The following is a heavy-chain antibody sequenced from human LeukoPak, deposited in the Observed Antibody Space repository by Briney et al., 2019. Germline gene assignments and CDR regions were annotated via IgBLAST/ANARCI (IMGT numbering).Heavy chain of an antibody. J-gene: IGHJ3*02. CDR2: INPNSGGA. Sequence: ASVKVSCKASGYTFTGYYMHWVRQAPGQGLEWMGRINPNSGGANYAQKLQGRVTMTTDTSTSTAYMELRSLRSDDTAVYYCARDQSMRRYDFWSGYYTGDAFDIWGQGTMVTVSS. CDR3: ARDQSMRRYDFWSGYYTGDAFDI. D-gene: IGHD3-3*01. V-gene: IGHV1-2*06. CDR1: GYTFTGYY.